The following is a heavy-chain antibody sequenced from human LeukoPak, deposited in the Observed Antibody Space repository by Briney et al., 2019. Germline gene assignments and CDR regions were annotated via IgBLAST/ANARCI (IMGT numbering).Heavy chain of an antibody. D-gene: IGHD3/OR15-3a*01. Sequence: SQTLSLTCTVSGGSISSGSYYWSWIREPAGKGLEWIGHIYTSESTNYNPSLQSRVTISVDTSKNHFSLKLSSVTAADTAVYYCARGMIFGDRYYFDYWGQGTLVTVSS. V-gene: IGHV4-61*09. CDR3: ARGMIFGDRYYFDY. CDR1: GGSISSGSYY. CDR2: IYTSEST. J-gene: IGHJ4*02.